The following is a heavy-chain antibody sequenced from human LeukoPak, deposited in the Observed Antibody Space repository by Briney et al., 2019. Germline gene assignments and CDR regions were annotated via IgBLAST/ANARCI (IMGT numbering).Heavy chain of an antibody. CDR1: GFTFSSYG. J-gene: IGHJ4*02. CDR2: IRYDGSNK. CDR3: AKDRSYYDSSGYIYYFDY. D-gene: IGHD3-22*01. Sequence: PGGSLRLSCAASGFTFSSYGMHWVRQAPGKGLEWVAFIRYDGSNKYYADSVKGRFTISRDNSKNTLYLQMNSLRAEDTAVYYCAKDRSYYDSSGYIYYFDYWGQGTLVTVSS. V-gene: IGHV3-30*02.